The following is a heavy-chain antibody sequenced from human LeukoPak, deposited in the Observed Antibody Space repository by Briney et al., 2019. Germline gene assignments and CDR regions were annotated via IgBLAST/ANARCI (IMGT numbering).Heavy chain of an antibody. D-gene: IGHD6-13*01. V-gene: IGHV3-23*01. Sequence: PGGSLRLSCAASGFLFSSCAMSWVRQARGKGVEWVSAISGSGGSTYYAASVKGRFTISRDNSKNTLYLQMNSLRADDTAVYYCAKAPSSWYKTEYFQNWGQGNLVTVSS. J-gene: IGHJ1*01. CDR3: AKAPSSWYKTEYFQN. CDR2: ISGSGGST. CDR1: GFLFSSCA.